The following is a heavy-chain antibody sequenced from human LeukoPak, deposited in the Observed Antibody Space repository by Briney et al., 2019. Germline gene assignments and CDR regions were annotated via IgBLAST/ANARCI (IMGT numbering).Heavy chain of an antibody. CDR3: AREVGWLHPQGAFDI. J-gene: IGHJ3*02. CDR2: VYHNGST. D-gene: IGHD5-12*01. V-gene: IGHV4-38-2*02. CDR1: GYSISSGFH. Sequence: SETLSLTCTVSGYSISSGFHWGCIRQPPGKGLEWIGNVYHNGSTYYNPSLKGRVTVSVDTSKNHFSLKLGSVTAADTAVYYCAREVGWLHPQGAFDIGGQGTMVTVST.